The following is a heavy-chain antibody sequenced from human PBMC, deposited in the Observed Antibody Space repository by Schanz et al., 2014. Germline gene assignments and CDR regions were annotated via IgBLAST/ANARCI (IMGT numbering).Heavy chain of an antibody. CDR1: GFTFSSYW. J-gene: IGHJ2*01. V-gene: IGHV3-74*01. CDR2: ISWNSGTI. D-gene: IGHD1-26*01. CDR3: ARNRGSGGQNWYFDL. Sequence: EVQLVESGGGLVQPGGSLRLSCAASGFTFSSYWMHWVRQVPGKGLEWVSVISWNSGTIGYADSVKGRFTISRDNAKNSLFLQMNSLRAEDTAVYYCARNRGSGGQNWYFDLWGRGTLVTVSS.